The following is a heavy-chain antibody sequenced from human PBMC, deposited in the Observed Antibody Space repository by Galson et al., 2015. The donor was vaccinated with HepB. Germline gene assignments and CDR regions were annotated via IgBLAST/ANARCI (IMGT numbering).Heavy chain of an antibody. V-gene: IGHV1-69*13. Sequence: SVKVSCKASGGTFSSYAISWVRQAPGQGLEWVGGIIPIFGTANYAQKFQGRVTITADESTSTAYMELSSLRSEDTAVYYCARDRCTNGVCNTGYYYYGMDVWGQGTTVTVSS. CDR3: ARDRCTNGVCNTGYYYYGMDV. CDR1: GGTFSSYA. D-gene: IGHD2-8*01. CDR2: IIPIFGTA. J-gene: IGHJ6*02.